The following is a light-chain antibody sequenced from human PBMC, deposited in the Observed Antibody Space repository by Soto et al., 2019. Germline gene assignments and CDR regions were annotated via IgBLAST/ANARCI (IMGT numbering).Light chain of an antibody. CDR2: RNN. J-gene: IGLJ3*02. CDR3: AAWDDSLSSPV. CDR1: SSNIGINY. V-gene: IGLV1-47*01. Sequence: QSVLTQPPSASGTPGQRVTISCSGSSSNIGINYVYWYQQLPGTAPKLLIYRNNQWPSGVPDRFSGSKSGTSASLAISGLRSEDEADYYCAAWDDSLSSPVFGGGTKVTVL.